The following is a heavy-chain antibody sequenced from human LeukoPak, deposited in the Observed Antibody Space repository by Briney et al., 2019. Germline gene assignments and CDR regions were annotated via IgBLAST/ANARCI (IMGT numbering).Heavy chain of an antibody. J-gene: IGHJ6*02. CDR1: GYTFTSYD. CDR3: ARPPPAYGDYSYYYYGMDV. D-gene: IGHD4-17*01. Sequence: ASVKVSCKASGYTFTSYDINWVRQATGQGLEWMGWMNPNSGNTGYAQKFQGRVTMTRNTSISTAYMELSILRSEDTAVYYRARPPPAYGDYSYYYYGMDVWGQGTTVTVSS. CDR2: MNPNSGNT. V-gene: IGHV1-8*01.